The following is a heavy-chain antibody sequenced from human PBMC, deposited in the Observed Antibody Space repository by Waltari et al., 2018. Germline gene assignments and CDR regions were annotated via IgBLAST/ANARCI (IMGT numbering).Heavy chain of an antibody. J-gene: IGHJ4*02. V-gene: IGHV4-34*01. D-gene: IGHD3-3*01. CDR1: GGSFSNYY. Sequence: QVQLQQWGAGLLKPAETLSLTCAVYGGSFSNYYWSWIRQPPGMGLEWIGEIHPSGTAYYNASLKSRVSISVDTSNNQLSLRLSSVTAADTAEYYCSRGGDADKAGGIWGQGTLVTVSS. CDR2: IHPSGTA. CDR3: SRGGDADKAGGI.